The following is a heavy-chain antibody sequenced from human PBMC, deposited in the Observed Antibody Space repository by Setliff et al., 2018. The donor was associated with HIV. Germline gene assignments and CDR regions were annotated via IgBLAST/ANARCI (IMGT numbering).Heavy chain of an antibody. J-gene: IGHJ3*01. D-gene: IGHD5-12*01. V-gene: IGHV3-23*01. CDR3: AKPTSGFYPRPYDL. CDR2: VSPDGDIT. Sequence: SLRLSCVGIGFAFSTFDMNWVRQTPGKGLEWVAAVSPDGDITYYPDSLRGRFTVSRDNSKNMLFLQMNNLGAEDSAIYYCAKPTSGFYPRPYDLWGHGTKVTVSS. CDR1: GFAFSTFD.